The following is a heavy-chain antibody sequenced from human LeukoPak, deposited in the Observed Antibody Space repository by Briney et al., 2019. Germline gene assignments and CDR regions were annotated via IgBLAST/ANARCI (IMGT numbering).Heavy chain of an antibody. Sequence: SETLSLTCSVSGGSITSYYLSWIRQPAGKGLEWIGRIYSGTTTYNPSLKSRVTMSLDTSKNQVSLSLTSVTAADTALYYCARDSGTTGEVKFDPWGQGALVTVSS. CDR2: IYSGTT. D-gene: IGHD3-10*01. CDR3: ARDSGTTGEVKFDP. J-gene: IGHJ5*02. CDR1: GGSITSYY. V-gene: IGHV4-4*07.